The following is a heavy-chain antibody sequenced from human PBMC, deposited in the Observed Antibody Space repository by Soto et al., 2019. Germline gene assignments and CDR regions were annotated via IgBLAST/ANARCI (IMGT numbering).Heavy chain of an antibody. CDR3: ARSEVIPEGCDY. V-gene: IGHV1-3*01. CDR2: INAGKGNT. Sequence: AAVKVSCKASGYIFTTYALHWVRQAPGQRLEWMGWINAGKGNTKYSQKFQDRVTITRDTSASVAYMELSSLASEDTAVYYCARSEVIPEGCDYWGQGTLVTVSS. D-gene: IGHD3-16*02. J-gene: IGHJ4*02. CDR1: GYIFTTYA.